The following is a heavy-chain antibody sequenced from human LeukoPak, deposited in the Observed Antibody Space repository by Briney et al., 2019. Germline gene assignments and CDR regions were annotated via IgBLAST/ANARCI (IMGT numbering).Heavy chain of an antibody. D-gene: IGHD2-2*01. CDR2: TSAYNGNT. CDR3: ARVVGISEDY. J-gene: IGHJ4*02. V-gene: IGHV1-18*01. Sequence: ASVKVSCKASGYTFISYGISWVRQAPGQGLEWMGWTSAYNGNTTYAQKFQGRVTMTTDTSTGTAYMELRSLRSDDTAVYYCARVVGISEDYWGQGTLVTVSS. CDR1: GYTFISYG.